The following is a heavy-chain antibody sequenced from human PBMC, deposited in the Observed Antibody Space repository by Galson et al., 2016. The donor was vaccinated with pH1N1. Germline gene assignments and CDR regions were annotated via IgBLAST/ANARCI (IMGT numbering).Heavy chain of an antibody. CDR1: GFTFGDDD. D-gene: IGHD2-15*01. CDR3: AGYCSGGSCSGSYYYFDT. J-gene: IGHJ4*02. V-gene: IGHV3-11*01. CDR2: ISSSCNTI. Sequence: SLRLSCAASGFTFGDDDRSGSPQAPGKGLEWLSYISSSCNTIYYADPGKGRFTISRDNARNSLYLQMNSLRAEDTALYYCAGYCSGGSCSGSYYYFDTWGQGTLVTVSS.